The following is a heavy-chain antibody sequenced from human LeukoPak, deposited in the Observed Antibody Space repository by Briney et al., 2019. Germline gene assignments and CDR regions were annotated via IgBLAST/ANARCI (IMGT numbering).Heavy chain of an antibody. V-gene: IGHV3-23*01. Sequence: QPAGDLRFSSSGSGFTLYSFARIRVPPGPGMGWEWVSSIRGRGVGTYYADSVKGRFTISRDNANNSLYLQMNSLRAEDTAVYYCAREGDYFGDHWGQGTLVTVSS. J-gene: IGHJ4*02. D-gene: IGHD4-17*01. CDR2: IRGRGVGT. CDR1: GFTLYSFA. CDR3: AREGDYFGDH.